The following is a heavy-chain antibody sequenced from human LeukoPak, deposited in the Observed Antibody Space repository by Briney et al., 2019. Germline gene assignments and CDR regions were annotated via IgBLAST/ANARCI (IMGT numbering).Heavy chain of an antibody. CDR2: VYYSGTT. Sequence: PSETLSLTCTVSGGSISSYYWSWIRQPPGKGLEWIGYVYYSGTTNYNPSLKSRVTISLDTSKNQFSLMLSSVTAADTAVYFCARGERRDGYTFAYWGQGTLVTVPS. CDR1: GGSISSYY. V-gene: IGHV4-59*01. D-gene: IGHD5-24*01. CDR3: ARGERRDGYTFAY. J-gene: IGHJ4*02.